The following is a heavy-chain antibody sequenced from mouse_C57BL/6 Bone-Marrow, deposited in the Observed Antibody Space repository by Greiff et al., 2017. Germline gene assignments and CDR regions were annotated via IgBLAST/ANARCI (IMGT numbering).Heavy chain of an antibody. D-gene: IGHD1-1*01. CDR2: IDPSDSYT. J-gene: IGHJ4*01. V-gene: IGHV1-69*01. Sequence: QVQLKQPGAELVMPGASVKLSCKASGYTFTSYWMHWVKQRPGQGLEWIGEIDPSDSYTNYNQKFKGKSTLTVDKSSSTAYMQRSSLTSEDSAVXYCARSPYYYGSCYYAMDYWGQGTSVTVSS. CDR3: ARSPYYYGSCYYAMDY. CDR1: GYTFTSYW.